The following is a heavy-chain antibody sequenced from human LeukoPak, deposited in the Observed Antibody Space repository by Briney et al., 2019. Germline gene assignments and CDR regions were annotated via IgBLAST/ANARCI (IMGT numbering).Heavy chain of an antibody. CDR1: GFSFGSYW. Sequence: GGSLRLSCVASGFSFGSYWMHWVRQAPGKGLVWVSRINSDGSSTNYADSVKGRCTISRDNAKNTLYLQMNSLRVEDTAIYYCARVSTSWANWFDSWGQGTLVTVSS. J-gene: IGHJ5*01. CDR3: ARVSTSWANWFDS. D-gene: IGHD6-13*01. V-gene: IGHV3-74*01. CDR2: INSDGSST.